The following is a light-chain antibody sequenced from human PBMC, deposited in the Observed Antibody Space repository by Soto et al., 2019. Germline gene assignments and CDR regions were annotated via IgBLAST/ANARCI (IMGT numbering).Light chain of an antibody. CDR3: QQRSN. CDR2: DAS. J-gene: IGKJ5*01. V-gene: IGKV3-11*01. CDR1: QSVSSY. Sequence: EIVLTQSPATLSLSPGERATLSCRASQSVSSYLACYQQKPGQAPRLLIYDASNRATGIPARFSGSGSGTDFTLTISSLEPEDFAVYYCQQRSNFGQGTRLEIK.